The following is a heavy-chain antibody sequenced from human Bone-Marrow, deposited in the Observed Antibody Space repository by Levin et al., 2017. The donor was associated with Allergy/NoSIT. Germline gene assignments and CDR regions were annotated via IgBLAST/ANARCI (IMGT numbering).Heavy chain of an antibody. J-gene: IGHJ5*02. Sequence: PGGSLRLSCKASTYDFTSYYIHFLRQAPGQGLEWMGVINPTGASTSYAQRFQDRVIMTRDTSTSTVYMDLSSLRSEDTALYYCASDYGDYQRRNYFAAWGQGTLVTVSS. CDR2: INPTGAST. V-gene: IGHV1-46*01. D-gene: IGHD4-17*01. CDR1: TYDFTSYY. CDR3: ASDYGDYQRRNYFAA.